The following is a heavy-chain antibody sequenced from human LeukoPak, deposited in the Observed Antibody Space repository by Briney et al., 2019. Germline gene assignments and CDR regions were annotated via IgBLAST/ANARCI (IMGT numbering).Heavy chain of an antibody. CDR3: ARRGYSYGSNWFDP. J-gene: IGHJ5*02. CDR1: GGSISSSSYY. CDR2: IYYSGSP. Sequence: SETLSLTCTVSGGSISSSSYYWCWIRQPPGKGLEWNGSIYYSGSPYYNPSLKSRVTISVDTSKNQFSLKLSPVTAADTAVYYCARRGYSYGSNWFDPWGQGTLVTVSS. D-gene: IGHD5-18*01. V-gene: IGHV4-39*01.